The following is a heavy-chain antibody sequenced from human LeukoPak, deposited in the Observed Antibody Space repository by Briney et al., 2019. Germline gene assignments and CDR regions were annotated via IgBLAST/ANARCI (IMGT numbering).Heavy chain of an antibody. D-gene: IGHD5-24*01. J-gene: IGHJ4*02. Sequence: GASVKVSCKASGYTFTSYDINWVRQATGQGLEWMGWMNPNSGNTGYAQKFQGRVTITRNTFISTAYMELSSLRSEDTAVYYCARVRDVEMATILDYWGQGTLVTVSS. CDR2: MNPNSGNT. CDR3: ARVRDVEMATILDY. V-gene: IGHV1-8*03. CDR1: GYTFTSYD.